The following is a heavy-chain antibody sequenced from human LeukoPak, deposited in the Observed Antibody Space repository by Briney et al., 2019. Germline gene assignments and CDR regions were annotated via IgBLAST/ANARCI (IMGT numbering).Heavy chain of an antibody. CDR1: GFTFSSNP. V-gene: IGHV3-23*01. Sequence: PGGSLRLSCAGSGFTFSSNPLSWVRQAPGKGLEWVSAINPSGGNTYYADSVGGRFTISRDNSKNTLYLQMNTLRAEDTAVYYCATTKQARRYFDYWGQGTLVTVSS. J-gene: IGHJ4*02. D-gene: IGHD1-1*01. CDR2: INPSGGNT. CDR3: ATTKQARRYFDY.